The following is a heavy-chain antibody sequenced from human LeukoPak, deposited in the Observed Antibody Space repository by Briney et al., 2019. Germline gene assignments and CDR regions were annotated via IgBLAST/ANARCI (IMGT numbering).Heavy chain of an antibody. Sequence: ASVKVSCKASGYTFTNYGISWVRQAPGQGLEWMGWISTYNGDTNYAQKVQGRVTMTTDTSTSTAYMELRSLRSDDTALYYCARARTYRTSPPGDWIDTWGQGTLVTVSS. CDR2: ISTYNGDT. CDR3: ARARTYRTSPPGDWIDT. CDR1: GYTFTNYG. V-gene: IGHV1-18*01. D-gene: IGHD3-16*01. J-gene: IGHJ5*02.